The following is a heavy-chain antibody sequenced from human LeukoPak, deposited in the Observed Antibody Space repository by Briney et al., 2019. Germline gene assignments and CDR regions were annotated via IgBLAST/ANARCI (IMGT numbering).Heavy chain of an antibody. CDR3: ARPRSGDAFDV. Sequence: SETLSLTCSVSGDSISRYYWSWFRQPPGKGLEWIGYIYSSGSAIYNPSLKSRVTISVDTSKNQFSLKLSSVTAADTAVYYCARPRSGDAFDVWGQGTMVTVSS. V-gene: IGHV4-59*01. D-gene: IGHD2-15*01. J-gene: IGHJ3*01. CDR1: GDSISRYY. CDR2: IYSSGSA.